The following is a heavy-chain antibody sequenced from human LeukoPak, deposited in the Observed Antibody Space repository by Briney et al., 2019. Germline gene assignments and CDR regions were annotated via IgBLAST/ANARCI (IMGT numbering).Heavy chain of an antibody. J-gene: IGHJ4*02. CDR1: GYTFTSYY. D-gene: IGHD3-10*01. Sequence: GASVKVSCKASGYTFTSYYMHWVRQAPGQGLEWMGIINPSGGSTSYAQKFQGRVTMTRDTSTSTVYMELSSLRSEDTAVYYCASSVQRAYLGYWGQGTLVTVSS. CDR2: INPSGGST. V-gene: IGHV1-46*01. CDR3: ASSVQRAYLGY.